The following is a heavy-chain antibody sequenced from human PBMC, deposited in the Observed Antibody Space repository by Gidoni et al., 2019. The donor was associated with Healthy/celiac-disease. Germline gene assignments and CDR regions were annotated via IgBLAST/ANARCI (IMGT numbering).Heavy chain of an antibody. CDR2: ISGSGGST. CDR3: APDPYYYYYYGMDV. J-gene: IGHJ6*02. V-gene: IGHV3-23*01. Sequence: EVQLLESGGGLVQPGGSLRLSCAASGFTFSSYAMSWVRQAPGKGLEWVSAISGSGGSTYYADSVKGRFTISRDNSKNTLYLQMNSLRAEDTAVYYCAPDPYYYYYYGMDVWGQGTTVTVSS. CDR1: GFTFSSYA.